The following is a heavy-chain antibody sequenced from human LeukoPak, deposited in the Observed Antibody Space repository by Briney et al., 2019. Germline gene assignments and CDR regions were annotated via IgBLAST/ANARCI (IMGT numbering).Heavy chain of an antibody. D-gene: IGHD1-26*01. CDR1: GFTFSSYW. CDR3: ARFRSYNFDY. J-gene: IGHJ4*02. CDR2: MNQAGSEK. Sequence: GGSLRLSCAASGFTFSSYWTSWVRQAPGKGLEWVANMNQAGSEKYYVDSVKGRFTISRDNAKNSLYLQMISLRAEDTAVYYCARFRSYNFDYWGQGTLVAVSS. V-gene: IGHV3-7*05.